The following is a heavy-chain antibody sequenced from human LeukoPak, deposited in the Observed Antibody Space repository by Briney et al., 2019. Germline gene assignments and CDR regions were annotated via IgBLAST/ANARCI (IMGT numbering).Heavy chain of an antibody. J-gene: IGHJ2*01. CDR2: ITGSGGNT. D-gene: IGHD3-10*01. CDR1: GSTFSTYD. CDR3: AKRANYYGSGTYYNWYFDL. V-gene: IGHV3-23*01. Sequence: PGGSLRLSCAASGSTFSTYDVSWVRQAPGKGQEWVSGITGSGGNTYYADSVKGRFTISRDNSKNTLYVQMNRLRAEDTAVYYCAKRANYYGSGTYYNWYFDLWGRGTLVTVSS.